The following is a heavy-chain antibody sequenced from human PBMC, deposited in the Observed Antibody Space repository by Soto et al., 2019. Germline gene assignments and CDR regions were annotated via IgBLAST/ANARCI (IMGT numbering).Heavy chain of an antibody. V-gene: IGHV1-69*01. CDR2: IIPIFGTA. J-gene: IGHJ6*02. CDR3: ARGTRRPVVPAAIVYYGMDV. D-gene: IGHD2-2*01. Sequence: QVQLVQSGAEVKKPGSSVKVSCKASGGTFSSYAISWVRQAPGQGLEWIGGIIPIFGTANYAQKFQGRVTITADESTSTAYMELSSLRSEDTAVYYCARGTRRPVVPAAIVYYGMDVWGQGTTVTVSS. CDR1: GGTFSSYA.